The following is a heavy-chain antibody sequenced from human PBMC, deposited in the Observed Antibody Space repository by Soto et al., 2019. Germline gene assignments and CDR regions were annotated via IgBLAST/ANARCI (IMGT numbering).Heavy chain of an antibody. CDR1: GFTFSGHT. D-gene: IGHD6-25*01. CDR3: VKGLSDTGRFDQ. J-gene: IGHJ4*02. CDR2: ISNSGGSI. V-gene: IGHV3-23*01. Sequence: EVQLLESGGGLVQPGGSLRLSCAASGFTFSGHTMNWVRQAPGQGLEWVSAISNSGGSISYAGSVRGRFTISRDNSNNTLSLQMDTLGAEDTAVYYCVKGLSDTGRFDQWGQGTLVTVSS.